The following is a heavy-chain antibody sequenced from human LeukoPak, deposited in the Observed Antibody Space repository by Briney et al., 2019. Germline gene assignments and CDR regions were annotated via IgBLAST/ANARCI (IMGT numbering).Heavy chain of an antibody. CDR1: GGSISSYY. V-gene: IGHV4-59*01. Sequence: TSETLSLTCTVSGGSISSYYWSWIRQPPGKGLEWIGYIYYSGSTNYNPSLKSRVTISVDTSKNQFSLKLSSVTAADTAVYYCARAPEYGLYYFDYWGQGTLVTVSS. D-gene: IGHD1-14*01. CDR2: IYYSGST. CDR3: ARAPEYGLYYFDY. J-gene: IGHJ4*02.